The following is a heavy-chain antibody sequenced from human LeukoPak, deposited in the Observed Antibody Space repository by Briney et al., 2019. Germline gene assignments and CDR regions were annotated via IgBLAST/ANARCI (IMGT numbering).Heavy chain of an antibody. CDR1: GFTSSSYA. Sequence: GGSLRLSCAASGFTSSSYAMHWVRQAPGKGLEWVAVISYNGSNKYYADSVKGRFTISRDNSKNTLYLQMNSLRAEDTAVYYCARDGCDYVWGSYRYQSLENAFDIWGQGTMVTVSS. CDR3: ARDGCDYVWGSYRYQSLENAFDI. J-gene: IGHJ3*02. V-gene: IGHV3-30-3*01. CDR2: ISYNGSNK. D-gene: IGHD3-16*02.